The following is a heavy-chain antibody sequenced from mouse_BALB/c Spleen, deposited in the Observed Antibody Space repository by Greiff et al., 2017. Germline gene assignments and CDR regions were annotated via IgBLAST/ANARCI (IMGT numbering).Heavy chain of an antibody. J-gene: IGHJ3*01. V-gene: IGHV5-15*02. Sequence: EVKLEESGGGLVQPGGSRKLSCAASGFTFSDYGMAWVRQAPGKGPEWVAFISNLAYSIYYADTVTGRFTISRENAKNTLYLEMSSLRSEDTAMYYCARDEKDYYFAYWGQGTLVTVSA. D-gene: IGHD1-1*01. CDR2: ISNLAYSI. CDR3: ARDEKDYYFAY. CDR1: GFTFSDYG.